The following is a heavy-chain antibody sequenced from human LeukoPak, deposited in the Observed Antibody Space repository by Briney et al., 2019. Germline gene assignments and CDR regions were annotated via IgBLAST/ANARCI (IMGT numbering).Heavy chain of an antibody. D-gene: IGHD3-22*01. CDR2: IYYSGRT. V-gene: IGHV4-39*01. CDR3: ARRRYYDGSGYLE. CDR1: GDSVSRSDSY. Sequence: PSETLSLSCSVSGDSVSRSDSYWDWIRQPPGKGLEWIGTIYYSGRTYYSPSLKSRVTMSVDPSNNQFSLNLRSVTAADTALYYCARRRYYDGSGYLEWGQGTLLSVSS. J-gene: IGHJ1*01.